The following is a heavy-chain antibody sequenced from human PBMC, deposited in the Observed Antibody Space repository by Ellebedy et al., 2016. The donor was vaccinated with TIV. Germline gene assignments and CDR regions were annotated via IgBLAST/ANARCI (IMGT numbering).Heavy chain of an antibody. V-gene: IGHV3-21*01. D-gene: IGHD1-7*01. CDR2: IDGKSDNI. Sequence: GESLKISXDASGFTFSIYSLNWVRQTPGKGLEWVSSIDGKSDNILYADSVKGRFTISRDNAKNSLYLQMDSLRVEDTAIYYCVRDQSVNYNSIWYDTYDYWGQGTLVTVSS. CDR3: VRDQSVNYNSIWYDTYDY. J-gene: IGHJ4*02. CDR1: GFTFSIYS.